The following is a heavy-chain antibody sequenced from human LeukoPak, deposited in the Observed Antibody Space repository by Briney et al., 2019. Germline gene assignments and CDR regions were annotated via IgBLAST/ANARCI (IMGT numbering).Heavy chain of an antibody. J-gene: IGHJ4*02. D-gene: IGHD6-13*01. CDR2: INHVETA. Sequence: SETLSLTRAVYGGSFSDYYWTWIRQPPGKGLEWIGEINHVETANYNPSLKSRVAISVDTSKSQFSLRLNSVTAADTAVYYCARPGDISSWYDYWGQGTVVTVSS. CDR1: GGSFSDYY. CDR3: ARPGDISSWYDY. V-gene: IGHV4-34*01.